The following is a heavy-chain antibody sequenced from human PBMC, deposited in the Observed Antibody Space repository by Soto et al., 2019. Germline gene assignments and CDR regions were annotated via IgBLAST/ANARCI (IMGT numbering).Heavy chain of an antibody. CDR3: TREDDGGDRDYYGLDV. D-gene: IGHD2-21*02. CDR2: IYYSGSI. CDR1: GGSISSDNYH. J-gene: IGHJ6*02. V-gene: IGHV4-30-4*08. Sequence: QVQLQQSGPGLVKPSQTLSLTCTVSGGSISSDNYHWTWIRQSPGKGLEWIGYIYYSGSIFYNPSFKSRVTISVDTSKNQFSLQLSSATAADTAVYFCTREDDGGDRDYYGLDVWGQGTTVTVSS.